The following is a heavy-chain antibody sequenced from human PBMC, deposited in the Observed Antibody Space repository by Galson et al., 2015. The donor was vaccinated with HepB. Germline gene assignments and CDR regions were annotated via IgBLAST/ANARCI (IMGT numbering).Heavy chain of an antibody. CDR2: IDWDDDK. V-gene: IGHV2-70*04. J-gene: IGHJ3*02. Sequence: PALVKPTQTLTLTCTFSGFSLSTSGMRVSWLRQPPGKALEWLARIDWDDDKFYSTSLKTRLTISKDTSKNQVVLTMTNMDPVDTATYYCARIGDSSGVNDAFDIWGQGTMVTVSS. D-gene: IGHD6-19*01. CDR1: GFSLSTSGMR. CDR3: ARIGDSSGVNDAFDI.